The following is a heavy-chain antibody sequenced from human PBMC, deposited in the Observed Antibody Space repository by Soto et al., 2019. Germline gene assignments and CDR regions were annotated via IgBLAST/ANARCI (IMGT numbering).Heavy chain of an antibody. CDR1: GGSISSYY. Sequence: QVQLQESGPGLVKPSETLSLTCTVSGGSISSYYWSWIRQAPGKGLESIGYIYSSGSTNYNPSLKSRVTISVDTSKNQFSLKLTSVTAADTAVYYCARDNYSSSWYFDLWGRGTLVTVSS. CDR2: IYSSGST. J-gene: IGHJ2*01. D-gene: IGHD6-6*01. CDR3: ARDNYSSSWYFDL. V-gene: IGHV4-59*01.